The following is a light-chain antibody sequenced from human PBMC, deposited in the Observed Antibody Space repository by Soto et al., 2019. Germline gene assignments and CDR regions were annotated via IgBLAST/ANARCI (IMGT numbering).Light chain of an antibody. J-gene: IGLJ3*02. CDR3: SSYAGNYVGV. CDR2: EVI. V-gene: IGLV2-23*02. CDR1: SSDVGGFNL. Sequence: QSVLTQPASVSGSPGQSITISCTGTSSDVGGFNLVSWYQQHPGKAPKGMIYEVIKRPSGVSYRFSGSKSGNTASLTIFGLQADDEADYYCSSYAGNYVGVFGGGTQLTVL.